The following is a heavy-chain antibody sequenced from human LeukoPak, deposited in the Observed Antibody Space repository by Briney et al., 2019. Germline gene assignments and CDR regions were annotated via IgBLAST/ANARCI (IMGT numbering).Heavy chain of an antibody. J-gene: IGHJ4*02. CDR1: GYSLTELS. CDR2: FDPEEGKT. Sequence: GASVKVSCKVSGYSLTELSMHWVRQAPGKGLEWMGGFDPEEGKTIYAQKFQGRVTMTEDTSTDTAYMELSNLRSEDTAVYYCATEARGYFYYWGQGTLVTVSS. CDR3: ATEARGYFYY. V-gene: IGHV1-24*01.